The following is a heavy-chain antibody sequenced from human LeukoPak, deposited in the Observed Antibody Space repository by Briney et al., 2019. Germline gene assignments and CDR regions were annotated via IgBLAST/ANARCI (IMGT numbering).Heavy chain of an antibody. CDR2: IYSSGNT. CDR3: ARRNDFGI. V-gene: IGHV4-59*08. CDR1: GGSISGDH. J-gene: IGHJ3*02. Sequence: SETLSLTCTVSGGSISGDHWSWIRQPPGKGLEWIGYIYSSGNTNYNPSLKSRVTISVDMSKNQFSLKLSSVTAADTAVYYCARRNDFGIWGQGTMVTVSS.